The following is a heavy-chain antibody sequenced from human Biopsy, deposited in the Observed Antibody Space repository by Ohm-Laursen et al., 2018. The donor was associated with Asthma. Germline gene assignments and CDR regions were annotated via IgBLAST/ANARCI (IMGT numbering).Heavy chain of an antibody. CDR3: ARVKDGYNFDY. J-gene: IGHJ4*02. Sequence: SQTLSLTCVVSGGSISSGGYSWSWIRQPPGKGLEWIGYIYHSGSTYYNPSLKSRVTISVDRSKNQFSLKLSSVTAADTAVYYCARVKDGYNFDYWGQGTLVTVSS. CDR1: GGSISSGGYS. V-gene: IGHV4-30-2*01. CDR2: IYHSGST. D-gene: IGHD5-24*01.